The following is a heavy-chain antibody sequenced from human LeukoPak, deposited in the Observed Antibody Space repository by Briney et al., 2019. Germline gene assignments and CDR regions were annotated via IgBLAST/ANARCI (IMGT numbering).Heavy chain of an antibody. Sequence: GGSLRLSCAGSGFTFNTSAMSWVRQAPGKGLEWVSAISGSGRSTYYTDSVRGRFTISRDNSKNTLYLQMNSLRAEDTAVYYCASHSGSYQYFWGQGTLVTVSS. V-gene: IGHV3-23*01. CDR2: ISGSGRST. D-gene: IGHD1-26*01. CDR3: ASHSGSYQYF. J-gene: IGHJ4*02. CDR1: GFTFNTSA.